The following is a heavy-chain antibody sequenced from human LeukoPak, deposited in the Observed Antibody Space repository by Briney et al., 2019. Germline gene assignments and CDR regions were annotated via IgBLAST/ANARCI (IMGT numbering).Heavy chain of an antibody. J-gene: IGHJ6*04. CDR1: GFTFNSYS. D-gene: IGHD2-15*01. CDR3: ARVPCGGGSCYSPYYYYGMDV. Sequence: GGSLRLSCAASGFTFNSYSMNWVRQAPGKGLEWVSSISGTSNYIYYADSVKGRFTISRDNAKNSLYLQMNSLRAEDTAVYYCARVPCGGGSCYSPYYYYGMDVWGKGTTVTVSP. CDR2: ISGTSNYI. V-gene: IGHV3-21*01.